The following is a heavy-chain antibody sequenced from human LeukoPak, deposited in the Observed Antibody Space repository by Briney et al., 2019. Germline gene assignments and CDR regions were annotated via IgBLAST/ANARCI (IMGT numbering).Heavy chain of an antibody. CDR1: GFAFSDYY. V-gene: IGHV3-11*06. CDR3: ARGLYCSSTSCYSPYFAMDV. CDR2: IDSGSSYT. D-gene: IGHD2-2*01. Sequence: PGGSLRLSCAASGFAFSDYYMYWIRQAPGKGLEWVSYIDSGSSYTNYADSVKGRFTISRDNAKNSLYLQMNSLRAEDTAVYYCARGLYCSSTSCYSPYFAMDVWGKGTTVTVSS. J-gene: IGHJ6*04.